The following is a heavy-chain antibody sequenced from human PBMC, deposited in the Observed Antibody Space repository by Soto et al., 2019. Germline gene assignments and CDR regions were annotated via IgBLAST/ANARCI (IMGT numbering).Heavy chain of an antibody. J-gene: IGHJ6*02. Sequence: GESLKISCKGSGYSFTSYWVGWVRQMPGKGLEWMGIIYPGDSDTRYSPSFQGQVTISADKSISTAYLQWSSLKASDTAMYYCARHPSIAARPRYYYYGMDVWGQGTTVTVSS. CDR3: ARHPSIAARPRYYYYGMDV. V-gene: IGHV5-51*01. CDR1: GYSFTSYW. D-gene: IGHD6-6*01. CDR2: IYPGDSDT.